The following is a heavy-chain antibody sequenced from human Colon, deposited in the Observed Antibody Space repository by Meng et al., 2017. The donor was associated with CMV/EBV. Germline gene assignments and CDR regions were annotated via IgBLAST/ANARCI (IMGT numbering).Heavy chain of an antibody. V-gene: IGHV3-48*03. CDR3: ARRQKGSFDY. J-gene: IGHJ4*02. CDR1: GFTFSGFE. D-gene: IGHD3-10*01. CDR2: INRGGSTT. Sequence: GGSLSLSCLVSGFTFSGFEMHWVRQAPGKGLEWVSDINRGGSTTHYADSVKGRFVISRDNAQNSLFLQMNSLREEDTAVYYCARRQKGSFDYWGRGTLVTVSS.